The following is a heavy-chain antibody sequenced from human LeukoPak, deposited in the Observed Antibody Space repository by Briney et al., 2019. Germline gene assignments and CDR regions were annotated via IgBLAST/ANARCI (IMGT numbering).Heavy chain of an antibody. J-gene: IGHJ4*02. D-gene: IGHD3-16*01. Sequence: GGSLRLSCAASGLTFSNAWMSWVRQAPGKGLEWVGRVKSKADGGTIDYAAPVKGRFTISRDDSKNTLYLQMSSLKTEDTAVYYCVTDSLVLNYWGQGTLVTVSS. CDR1: GLTFSNAW. CDR2: VKSKADGGTI. CDR3: VTDSLVLNY. V-gene: IGHV3-15*01.